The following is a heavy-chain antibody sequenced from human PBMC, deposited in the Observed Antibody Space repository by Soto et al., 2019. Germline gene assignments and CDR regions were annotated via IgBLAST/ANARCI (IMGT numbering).Heavy chain of an antibody. CDR2: IYSGGST. Sequence: EVQLVESGGGLIQPGGSLRLSCAASGFTVSRNYMSWVRQAPGQGLEWVSVIYSGGSTYYADSVKGRFTISRDNSKNTLYLQMNSLRAEDTAVYYCARAEKLDGYNHYYFDYWGQGTLVTVSS. V-gene: IGHV3-53*01. CDR3: ARAEKLDGYNHYYFDY. CDR1: GFTVSRNY. D-gene: IGHD5-12*01. J-gene: IGHJ4*02.